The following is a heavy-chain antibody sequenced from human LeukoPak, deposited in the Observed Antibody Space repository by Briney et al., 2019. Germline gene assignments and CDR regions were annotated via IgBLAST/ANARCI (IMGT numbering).Heavy chain of an antibody. CDR1: RYTCTSYY. CDR3: AGDRYYYDSSGYIRGISFDY. V-gene: IGHV1-46*01. J-gene: IGHJ4*02. D-gene: IGHD3-22*01. Sequence: ASVKVSCKASRYTCTSYYMHWVRQAPGQGLEWVGIINPSGGSTSYAQKFQGRVTMTRDTSTSTVYMELSSLRSEDTAVYYCAGDRYYYDSSGYIRGISFDYWGQGTLVTVSS. CDR2: INPSGGST.